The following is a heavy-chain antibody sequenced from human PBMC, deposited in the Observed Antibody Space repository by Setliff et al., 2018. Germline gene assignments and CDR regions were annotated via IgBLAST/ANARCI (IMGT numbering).Heavy chain of an antibody. D-gene: IGHD3-10*01. J-gene: IGHJ5*02. CDR3: ARTSTYVLGSGSYWDRWFDP. Sequence: SETLSLTCTVSGDSLSGDNYFWSWIRHLPGKGLQWLGHIYYTGKAYYNPSLKSRLEMSVDTSKREFALRLSSVTAADTAVYYCARTSTYVLGSGSYWDRWFDPWSQGTLVTVSS. CDR2: IYYTGKA. CDR1: GDSLSGDNYF. V-gene: IGHV4-30-4*02.